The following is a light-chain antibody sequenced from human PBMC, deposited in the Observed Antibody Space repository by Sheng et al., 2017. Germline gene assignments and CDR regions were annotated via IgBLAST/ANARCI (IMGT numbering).Light chain of an antibody. V-gene: IGKV3-15*01. CDR3: QQYNKWPPYT. CDR2: GVS. CDR1: QSINSN. J-gene: IGKJ2*01. Sequence: EIVMTQSPATLSVSPGERATLSCRASQSINSNLAWYQQKPGQAPRLLMYGVSIRATGIPARFSGSGSGTEFTLTISSLQSEDFAVYYCQQYNKWPPYTFGQGTKLEI.